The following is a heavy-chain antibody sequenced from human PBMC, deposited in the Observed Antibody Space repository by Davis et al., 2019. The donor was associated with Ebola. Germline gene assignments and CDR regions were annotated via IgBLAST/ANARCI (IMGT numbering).Heavy chain of an antibody. Sequence: PSETLSLTCAISGDSVSSNSGAWNWIRQSPSRGLEWLGRTYYNSKWFNDYAVSVKSRITINPDTSKNQFSLQLNSVTPEDTAVYFCARGWLRSPGFDYWGQGTLVIVSS. V-gene: IGHV6-1*01. CDR2: TYYNSKWFN. J-gene: IGHJ4*02. D-gene: IGHD5-12*01. CDR3: ARGWLRSPGFDY. CDR1: GDSVSSNSGA.